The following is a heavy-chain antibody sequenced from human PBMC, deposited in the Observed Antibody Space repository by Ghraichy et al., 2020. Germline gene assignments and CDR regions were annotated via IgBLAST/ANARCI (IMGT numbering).Heavy chain of an antibody. V-gene: IGHV3-33*01. J-gene: IGHJ4*02. Sequence: GGSLRLSCAASGFTFSSYGMHWVRQAPGKGLEWVAVIWYDGSNKYYADSVKGRFTISRDNSKNTLYLQMNSLRAEDTAVYYCARQVVGARGNYFDYWGQGTLVTVSS. D-gene: IGHD1-26*01. CDR2: IWYDGSNK. CDR1: GFTFSSYG. CDR3: ARQVVGARGNYFDY.